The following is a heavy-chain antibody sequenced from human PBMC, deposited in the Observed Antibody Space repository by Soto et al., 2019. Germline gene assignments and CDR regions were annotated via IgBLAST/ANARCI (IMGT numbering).Heavy chain of an antibody. J-gene: IGHJ6*02. CDR1: GFTFSSYG. Sequence: QVQLVESGGGVVQPGRSLRLSCAASGFTFSSYGMHWVRQAPGKALEWVAVISYDGSNKYYADSVKGRFTISRDNSKNALYLQMNSLGAEDTAVYYCAKAGYYYYGMDVWGQGTTVTVSS. V-gene: IGHV3-30*18. CDR3: AKAGYYYYGMDV. CDR2: ISYDGSNK.